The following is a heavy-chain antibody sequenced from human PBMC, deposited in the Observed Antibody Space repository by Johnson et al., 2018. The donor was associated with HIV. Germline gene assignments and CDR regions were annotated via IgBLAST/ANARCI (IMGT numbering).Heavy chain of an antibody. D-gene: IGHD6-13*01. V-gene: IGHV3-33*08. CDR2: IWYDGSNK. CDR1: GFTFSSYG. CDR3: ARTLSSRWYAFDI. J-gene: IGHJ3*02. Sequence: QVQLVESGGGVVQPGKSLRLSCAASGFTFSSYGMHWVRQAPGKGLEWVAVIWYDGSNKYYADSVKGRFTISRDNSKNTMYLQMNSLRAEDTGVYYCARTLSSRWYAFDIWGKGTMVTVSS.